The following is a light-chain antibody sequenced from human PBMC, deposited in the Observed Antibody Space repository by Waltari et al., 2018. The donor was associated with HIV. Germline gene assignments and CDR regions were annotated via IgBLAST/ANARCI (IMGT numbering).Light chain of an antibody. CDR3: QSYDSSLNGLV. Sequence: QSVLTQPPSVSGAPGQRVTIPCTGSSSNIGAGYNIHWYQHLSGTAPKLLIYNNNNRPSGVPGRFSGSKSGTSASLAITGLQAEDEADYYCQSYDSSLNGLVFGGGTKLTVL. J-gene: IGLJ2*01. CDR2: NNN. V-gene: IGLV1-40*01. CDR1: SSNIGAGYN.